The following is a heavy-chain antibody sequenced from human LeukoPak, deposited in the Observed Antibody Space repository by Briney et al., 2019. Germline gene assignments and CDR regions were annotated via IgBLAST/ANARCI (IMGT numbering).Heavy chain of an antibody. CDR1: GYTFPSYR. CDR3: ERDLVPPRSYYDSSGYSPFDY. D-gene: IGHD3-22*01. V-gene: IGHV1-18*01. CDR2: ISAYNCNT. Sequence: ASVKVSCKASGYTFPSYRISWVRPAPAQGLEWMGCISAYNCNTNYAHKLQGRVTMTTDSSKSTAYMELRSMRSDDTDVYYCERDLVPPRSYYDSSGYSPFDYWGQGTLVTVSS. J-gene: IGHJ4*02.